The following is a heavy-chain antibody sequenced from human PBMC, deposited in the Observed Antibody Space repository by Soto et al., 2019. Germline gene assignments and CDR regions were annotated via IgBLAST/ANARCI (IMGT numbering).Heavy chain of an antibody. CDR1: GYTLTELS. Sequence: ASVKASCKVSGYTLTELSMHCVRPAPGKGLEWMGGFDPEDGETIYAQKFQGRVTMTEDTSTDTAYMELSSLRSEDTAVYYCATGDLRGYSYGYGDSYYYYGMDVWGQGTTVTVSS. CDR3: ATGDLRGYSYGYGDSYYYYGMDV. CDR2: FDPEDGET. V-gene: IGHV1-24*01. D-gene: IGHD5-18*01. J-gene: IGHJ6*02.